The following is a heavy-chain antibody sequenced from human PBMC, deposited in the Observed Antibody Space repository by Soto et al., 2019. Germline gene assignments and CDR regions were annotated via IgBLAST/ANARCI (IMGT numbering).Heavy chain of an antibody. CDR3: ARDQGYCSGGSCYVFDS. D-gene: IGHD2-15*01. CDR2: IYYSGTT. J-gene: IGHJ4*02. V-gene: IGHV4-4*02. CDR1: GGSISSSNW. Sequence: SATLSLTCAVSGGSISSSNWWSWVRQSPGKGLEWIGEIYYSGTTKYNPSLKSRVTISVDKSKNQFSLKMYSVTAADTAVYYCARDQGYCSGGSCYVFDSWGQGTLVTVSS.